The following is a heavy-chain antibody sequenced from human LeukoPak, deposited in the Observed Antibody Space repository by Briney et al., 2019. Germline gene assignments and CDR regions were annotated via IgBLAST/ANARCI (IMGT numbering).Heavy chain of an antibody. CDR2: CGINQGHR. CDR1: GYTFTCCG. D-gene: IGHD3-22*01. J-gene: IGHJ3*02. V-gene: IGHV1-18*01. CDR3: ARGERSRIVVVSGQHKDESDAFDI. Sequence: ASVKVSFKASGYTFTCCGISWVRDAPGQGLEQKWWCGINQGHRNYAQKLHGRVPMTTDRSTSKHYLGLGSLRYDDTAVHYCARGERSRIVVVSGQHKDESDAFDIWGQGTMVTVSS.